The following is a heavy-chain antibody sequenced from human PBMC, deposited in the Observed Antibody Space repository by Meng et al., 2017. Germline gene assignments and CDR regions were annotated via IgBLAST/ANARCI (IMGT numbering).Heavy chain of an antibody. V-gene: IGHV4-38-2*02. D-gene: IGHD4-17*01. CDR1: GYSISSGYY. CDR2: IYHSGST. Sequence: SETLSLTCTVSGYSISSGYYWGWIRQPPGKGLEWIGSIYHSGSTYYNPSLKSRVTISVDTSKNQFSLKLSSVTAADTAVYYCARGYGDYWVSDYWGQGTLVTVSS. CDR3: ARGYGDYWVSDY. J-gene: IGHJ4*02.